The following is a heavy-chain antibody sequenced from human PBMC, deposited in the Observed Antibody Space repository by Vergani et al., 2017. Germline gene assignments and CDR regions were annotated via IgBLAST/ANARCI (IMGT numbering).Heavy chain of an antibody. Sequence: QVQLQQWGAGLLKPSETLSLTCAVYGGSFSGYYWSWIRQPPGKGLEWIGEINHSGSTNYNPPLKSRVTISVDTSKNQFSLKLSSVTAADTAVYYCARGHCSSTSCYIFPSEGPFDYWGQGTLVTVSS. CDR2: INHSGST. CDR3: ARGHCSSTSCYIFPSEGPFDY. V-gene: IGHV4-34*01. J-gene: IGHJ4*02. D-gene: IGHD2-2*02. CDR1: GGSFSGYY.